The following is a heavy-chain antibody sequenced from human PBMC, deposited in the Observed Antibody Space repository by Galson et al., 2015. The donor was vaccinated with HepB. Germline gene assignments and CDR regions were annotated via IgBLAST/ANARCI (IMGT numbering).Heavy chain of an antibody. V-gene: IGHV1-2*02. J-gene: IGHJ1*01. D-gene: IGHD1-7*01. CDR2: INTNNGGT. CDR3: ARGPYRCNYLDSEYFHH. Sequence: SVKVSCKASGYTFTDYYLHWVRQAPGRGLEWMGWINTNNGGTSYARKFQGSVTMTRDTSNSTAYMELNRLTSDDTAIYYCARGPYRCNYLDSEYFHHWGQGTLVTVSS. CDR1: GYTFTDYY.